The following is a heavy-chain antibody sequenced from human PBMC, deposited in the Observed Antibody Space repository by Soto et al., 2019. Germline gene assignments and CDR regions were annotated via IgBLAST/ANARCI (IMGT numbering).Heavy chain of an antibody. CDR2: ISSSSSTI. Sequence: EVQLVESGGDLVRPGGSLRLSCAASGFTFTSHSMNWVRQAPGEGLEWVSYISSSSSTIYYANSVKGRFTISRDNAKNSLYLQMNSLRDEDTAVYYCARDAKGSSGDHFDYWGQGTLVTVSS. CDR1: GFTFTSHS. V-gene: IGHV3-48*02. J-gene: IGHJ4*02. CDR3: ARDAKGSSGDHFDY. D-gene: IGHD1-1*01.